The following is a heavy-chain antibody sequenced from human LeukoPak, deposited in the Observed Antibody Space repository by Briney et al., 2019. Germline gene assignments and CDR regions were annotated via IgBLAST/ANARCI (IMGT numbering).Heavy chain of an antibody. CDR2: IISSGSTI. Sequence: GGSLRLSCAASGVTFTDYYMSWIRQAPGKGLEWVSYIISSGSTIYYADPVKGGFTISRDNAQNSLYLQMNSLRAEDTAVYYCASDGRLWYSYGTYKNYYYMDVWGKGTTVTVSS. V-gene: IGHV3-11*01. CDR3: ASDGRLWYSYGTYKNYYYMDV. D-gene: IGHD5-18*01. CDR1: GVTFTDYY. J-gene: IGHJ6*03.